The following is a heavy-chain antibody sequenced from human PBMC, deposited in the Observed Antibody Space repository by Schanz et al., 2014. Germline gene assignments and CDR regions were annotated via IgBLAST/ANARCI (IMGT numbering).Heavy chain of an antibody. V-gene: IGHV3-21*02. CDR3: ARGTPFLCDY. Sequence: EVQLVESGGSVVQPGRSLRLSCAASGFSFNNYGLNWVRQAPGKGLEWVSSISSTSTYLYYADSVKGRFTISRDSARNSLYLQMSSLRAEDTAVYYCARGTPFLCDYWGQGTLVTVSS. CDR2: ISSTSTYL. CDR1: GFSFNNYG. D-gene: IGHD3-16*01. J-gene: IGHJ4*02.